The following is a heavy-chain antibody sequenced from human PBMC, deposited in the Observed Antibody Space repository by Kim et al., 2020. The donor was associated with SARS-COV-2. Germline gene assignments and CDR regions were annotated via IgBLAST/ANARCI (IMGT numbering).Heavy chain of an antibody. D-gene: IGHD3-22*01. Sequence: GGSLRLSCAASGFTFSSYGMHWVRQAPGKGLEWVAVIWYDGSNKYYADSVKGRFTISRDNSKNTLYLQMNILRAEDTAVYYCAREGGGYYDSSGYYQYVAGIDYWGQGTLVTVSS. CDR2: IWYDGSNK. J-gene: IGHJ4*02. CDR3: AREGGGYYDSSGYYQYVAGIDY. CDR1: GFTFSSYG. V-gene: IGHV3-33*01.